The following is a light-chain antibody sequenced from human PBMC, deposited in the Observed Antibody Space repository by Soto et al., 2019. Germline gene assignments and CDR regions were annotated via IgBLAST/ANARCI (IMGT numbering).Light chain of an antibody. CDR2: GAS. CDR3: QQYGSSPLT. Sequence: EIVLTQAPATLSLSLGESATLSFRASQSVSISYLAWYQQKPGQAPRLLIYGASSRATGIPDRFSGSGSGTDFTLTISRLEPEDFAVYYCQQYGSSPLTFGGGTKVDI. CDR1: QSVSISY. V-gene: IGKV3-20*01. J-gene: IGKJ4*01.